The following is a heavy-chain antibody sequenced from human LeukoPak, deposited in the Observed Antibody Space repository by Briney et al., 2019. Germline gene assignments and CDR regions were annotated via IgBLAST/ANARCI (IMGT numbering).Heavy chain of an antibody. CDR1: GGSISSSSYY. Sequence: SETLSLTCTVSGGSISSSSYYWGWIRQPPGKGLEWIGSIHYSGSTYYNPSLKSRVTKSVDTSKNQFSLKLRSVTAADTAVYYCARHRVGHREFDYWCQGTLVIVSS. D-gene: IGHD1-26*01. V-gene: IGHV4-39*01. CDR2: IHYSGST. CDR3: ARHRVGHREFDY. J-gene: IGHJ4*02.